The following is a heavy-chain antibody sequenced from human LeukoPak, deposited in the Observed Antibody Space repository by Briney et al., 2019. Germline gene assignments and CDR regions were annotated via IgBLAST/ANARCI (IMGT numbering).Heavy chain of an antibody. Sequence: GGSLRLSCAASGFTFSSYSMNWVRQAPGKGLEWVSYISSSSSTIYYADSVKGRSTISRDNAKNSLYLQMNSLRDEDTAVYYCARGPYYDYLLYYFDYWGQGTLVTVSS. CDR2: ISSSSSTI. V-gene: IGHV3-48*02. D-gene: IGHD3-16*01. CDR1: GFTFSSYS. J-gene: IGHJ4*02. CDR3: ARGPYYDYLLYYFDY.